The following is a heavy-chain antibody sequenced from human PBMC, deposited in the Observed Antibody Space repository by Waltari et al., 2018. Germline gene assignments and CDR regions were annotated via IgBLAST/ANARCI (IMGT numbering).Heavy chain of an antibody. CDR1: GFTFSSYS. D-gene: IGHD5-18*01. Sequence: EVQLVESGGGLVQPGGSLRLSCAASGFTFSSYSMNWVRQAPGKGLDWVSYISSSSTTIYYAASVKGRFTISRDNAKNSLYLQMNSLRAEDTAVYYCARDPLTAMGWYYGMDVWGQGTTVTVSS. J-gene: IGHJ6*02. CDR2: ISSSSTTI. CDR3: ARDPLTAMGWYYGMDV. V-gene: IGHV3-48*01.